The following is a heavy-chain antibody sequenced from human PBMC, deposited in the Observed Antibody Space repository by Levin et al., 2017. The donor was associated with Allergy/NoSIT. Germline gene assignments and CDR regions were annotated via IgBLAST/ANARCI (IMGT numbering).Heavy chain of an antibody. CDR3: ARTRYGSGYDAFDI. D-gene: IGHD3-10*01. CDR1: GFTFSSYS. V-gene: IGHV3-21*01. J-gene: IGHJ3*02. Sequence: SCAASGFTFSSYSMNWVRQAPGKGLEWVSSISSSSSYIYYADSVKGRFTISRDNAKNSLYLQMNSLRAEDTAVYYCARTRYGSGYDAFDIWGQGTMVTVSS. CDR2: ISSSSSYI.